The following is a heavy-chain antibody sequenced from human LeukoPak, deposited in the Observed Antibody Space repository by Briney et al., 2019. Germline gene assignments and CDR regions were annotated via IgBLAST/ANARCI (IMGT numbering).Heavy chain of an antibody. CDR2: IYTSGST. V-gene: IGHV4-61*02. CDR1: GGSISSGSYY. D-gene: IGHD3-3*01. J-gene: IGHJ5*02. Sequence: SETLSLTCTVSGGSISSGSYYWSWIRQPAGKGLEWIGRIYTSGSTNYNPSLKSRVTISADTSKDQFSLKLSSVTAADTAVYYCASEQSYYDFWSGYYTYWFDPWGQGTLVTVSS. CDR3: ASEQSYYDFWSGYYTYWFDP.